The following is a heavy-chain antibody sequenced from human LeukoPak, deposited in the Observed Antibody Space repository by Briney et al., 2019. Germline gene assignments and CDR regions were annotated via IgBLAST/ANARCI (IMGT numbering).Heavy chain of an antibody. Sequence: GGSLRLSCAASGFTVSSNYMSWVRQAPGKGLEWVSVIYSGGSTYYADSVKGRFTISRDNSKNTLYLQMNSLRAEDTAVYYCARGYYYGSGSSPFDYWGQGTLVTVSS. CDR2: IYSGGST. J-gene: IGHJ4*02. CDR1: GFTVSSNY. V-gene: IGHV3-53*01. CDR3: ARGYYYGSGSSPFDY. D-gene: IGHD3-10*01.